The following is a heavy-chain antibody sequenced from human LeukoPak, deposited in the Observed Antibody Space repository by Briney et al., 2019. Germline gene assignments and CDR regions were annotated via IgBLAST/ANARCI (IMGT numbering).Heavy chain of an antibody. CDR1: GFTFSGSA. V-gene: IGHV3-73*01. Sequence: GGSLRLSCAASGFTFSGSAMHWVRQASGKGLEWVGRIRSKANSYATAYAASVKGRFTISRDDSKNTAYQQMNSLKTEDTAVYYCTSSQAAAGPFDYWGQGTLVTVSS. D-gene: IGHD6-13*01. J-gene: IGHJ4*02. CDR2: IRSKANSYAT. CDR3: TSSQAAAGPFDY.